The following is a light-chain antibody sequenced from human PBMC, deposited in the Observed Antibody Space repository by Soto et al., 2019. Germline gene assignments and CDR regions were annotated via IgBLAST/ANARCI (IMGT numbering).Light chain of an antibody. CDR2: EGS. V-gene: IGLV2-23*01. J-gene: IGLJ1*01. Sequence: QSALTQPASVSGSPGQSITISCTGTSSDVGSYNLVPWYQQHPGKAPKLMIYEGSKRPSGVSNRFSGSKSGNTASLTISGLQAEDEADYYCCSYAGSSFYVFGTGTKLTVL. CDR1: SSDVGSYNL. CDR3: CSYAGSSFYV.